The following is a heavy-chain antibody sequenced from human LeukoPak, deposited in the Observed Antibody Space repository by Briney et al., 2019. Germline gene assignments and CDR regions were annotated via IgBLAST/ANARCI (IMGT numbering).Heavy chain of an antibody. D-gene: IGHD3-3*01. CDR2: ISGSGGST. Sequence: GGSLRLSCAASGFTFSSYAMSWVRQAPGKGLEWVSAISGSGGSTYYADSVKGRFTISRDSSKNTLYLQMNSLRAEDTAVYYCAKDTGNYDFWSGYYGYFDYWGQGTLVTVSS. CDR1: GFTFSSYA. CDR3: AKDTGNYDFWSGYYGYFDY. V-gene: IGHV3-23*01. J-gene: IGHJ4*02.